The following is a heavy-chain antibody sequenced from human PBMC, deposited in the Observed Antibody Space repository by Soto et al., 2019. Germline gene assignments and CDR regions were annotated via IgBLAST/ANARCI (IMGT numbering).Heavy chain of an antibody. V-gene: IGHV4-39*01. Sequence: TSETLSLTCTVSGGSMSISGSYGACIRQPPGKRLEWIGSMYYGGSTYFSGSTYYNSSLKSRVIISVDTSKNQFSLKLSSVTAADTAIYYCARHEDIFGSGGIGVFDPWGQGTLVTVSS. D-gene: IGHD2-15*01. CDR2: MYYGGSTYFSGST. CDR3: ARHEDIFGSGGIGVFDP. CDR1: GGSMSISGSY. J-gene: IGHJ5*02.